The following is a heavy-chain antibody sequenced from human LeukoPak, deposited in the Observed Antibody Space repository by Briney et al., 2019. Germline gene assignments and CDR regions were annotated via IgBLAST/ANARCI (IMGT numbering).Heavy chain of an antibody. CDR2: IYYSGST. CDR1: GGSISSYY. D-gene: IGHD6-13*01. V-gene: IGHV4-59*01. Sequence: PSETLSLTCTVSGGSISSYYWSWIRQPPGKGLERIGYIYYSGSTNYNPSLKSRVTISVDTSKNQFSLKLSSVTAADTAVYYCARAGLRVAAADAFDIWGQGTMVTVSS. CDR3: ARAGLRVAAADAFDI. J-gene: IGHJ3*02.